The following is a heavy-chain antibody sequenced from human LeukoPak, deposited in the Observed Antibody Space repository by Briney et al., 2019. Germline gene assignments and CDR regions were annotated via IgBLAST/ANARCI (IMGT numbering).Heavy chain of an antibody. J-gene: IGHJ4*02. V-gene: IGHV4-39*01. CDR3: ASPGELPFDY. Sequence: TSETLSLTCTVSGGSISSSSYYWGWIRQPPGKGLEWIGSIYYSGSTYYNPSLKSRVTISVDTSKNQFSLKLSSVTAADTAVYYCASPGELPFDYWGQGTLLTVSS. CDR2: IYYSGST. CDR1: GGSISSSSYY. D-gene: IGHD1-26*01.